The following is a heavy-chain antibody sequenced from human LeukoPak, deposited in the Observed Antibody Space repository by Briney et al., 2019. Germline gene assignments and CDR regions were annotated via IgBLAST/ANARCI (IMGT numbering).Heavy chain of an antibody. D-gene: IGHD4-23*01. CDR1: GFTFRDYE. Sequence: PGGSLGLCCAASGFTFRDYEMNGVRHCPGTGLEWVSYISSSGSTIYYADSVKGRFTISRDSAKKSVYLQINSLRAEATAVYYCARDPVGYYYAMDVWGQGTTVTVSS. J-gene: IGHJ6*02. V-gene: IGHV3-48*03. CDR3: ARDPVGYYYAMDV. CDR2: ISSSGSTI.